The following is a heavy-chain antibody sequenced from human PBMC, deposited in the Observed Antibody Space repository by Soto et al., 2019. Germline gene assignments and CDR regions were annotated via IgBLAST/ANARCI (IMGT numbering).Heavy chain of an antibody. V-gene: IGHV3-21*01. CDR3: ARGKDSGSYPGAFDS. Sequence: GGSLRLSCAASGFTFSSYSMNWVRQAPGKGLEWVSSISSRSSYKYYADSVKGRFTISRDNAKNSLYLQMNSRRAEHTAVYYCARGKDSGSYPGAFDSWGRGRMGAV. J-gene: IGHJ3*02. D-gene: IGHD1-26*01. CDR1: GFTFSSYS. CDR2: ISSRSSYK.